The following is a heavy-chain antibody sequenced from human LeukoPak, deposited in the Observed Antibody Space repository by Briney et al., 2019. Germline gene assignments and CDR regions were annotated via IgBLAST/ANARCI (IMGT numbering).Heavy chain of an antibody. J-gene: IGHJ4*02. CDR1: GYTLTELS. CDR3: ARSPDILTGENFDY. V-gene: IGHV1-24*01. Sequence: ASVKVSCKVSGYTLTELSMHWVRQAPGKGLEWMGGFDPEDGETIYAQKFQGRVTMTEDTSTDTAYMELSRLRSGDTAVYYCARSPDILTGENFDYWGQGTLVTVSS. D-gene: IGHD3-9*01. CDR2: FDPEDGET.